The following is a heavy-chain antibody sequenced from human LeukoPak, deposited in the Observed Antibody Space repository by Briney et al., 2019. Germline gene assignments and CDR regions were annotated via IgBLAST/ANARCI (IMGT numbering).Heavy chain of an antibody. D-gene: IGHD3-3*01. CDR3: ARDWSGPYYFDY. V-gene: IGHV4-59*12. J-gene: IGHJ4*01. Sequence: SETLSLTCTVSGGSIRNYYWSWIRQPPGQGLEWIGYVYNVGSTNYNPSLRSRVTISVDTSKSQFSLKLTSVTAADTAVYYCARDWSGPYYFDYWGQGTLVTVSS. CDR2: VYNVGST. CDR1: GGSIRNYY.